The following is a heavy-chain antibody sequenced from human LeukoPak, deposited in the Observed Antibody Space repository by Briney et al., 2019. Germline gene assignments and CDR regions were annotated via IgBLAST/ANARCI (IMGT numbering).Heavy chain of an antibody. V-gene: IGHV1-2*02. J-gene: IGHJ6*03. CDR2: INPNSGGT. Sequence: ASVKVSCKASGYTFTGYYMHWVRQAPGQGLEWMGWINPNSGGTNYAQKFQGRVTMTRDTSISTAYMELSRLRSDDTAVYYCARVGQTRYYYYMDVWGKGTTVTISS. CDR3: ARVGQTRYYYYMDV. CDR1: GYTFTGYY.